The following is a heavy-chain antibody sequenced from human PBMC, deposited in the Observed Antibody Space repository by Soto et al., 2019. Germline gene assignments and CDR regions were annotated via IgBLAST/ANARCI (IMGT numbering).Heavy chain of an antibody. Sequence: QVQLVQSGAEVKKPGSSVRVSCKASGGTPSNSAFSWVRQAPGQGLEWMGGIIPVFGIVKYAQNLEGRVTITSDESTNTAYMELSSVRYEDSAVYYCASCRIVVVGSRAYYGMDVWGQGTTVTVSS. CDR2: IIPVFGIV. CDR1: GGTPSNSA. V-gene: IGHV1-69*01. D-gene: IGHD3-22*01. CDR3: ASCRIVVVGSRAYYGMDV. J-gene: IGHJ6*02.